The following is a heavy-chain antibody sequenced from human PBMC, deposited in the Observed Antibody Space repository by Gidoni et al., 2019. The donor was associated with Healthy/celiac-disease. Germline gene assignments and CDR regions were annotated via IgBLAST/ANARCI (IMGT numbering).Heavy chain of an antibody. CDR1: GFTFSSYA. J-gene: IGHJ4*02. V-gene: IGHV3-64D*06. D-gene: IGHD6-19*01. CDR3: VKDISSGWYYFDY. CDR2: ISSNGGST. Sequence: EVQLVESGGGLVQPGGSLRLSCSASGFTFSSYAMHWVRQAPGKGMEYVSAISSNGGSTYYADSVKGRFTISRDNSKNTLYLQMSSLRAEDTAVYYCVKDISSGWYYFDYWGQGTLVTVSS.